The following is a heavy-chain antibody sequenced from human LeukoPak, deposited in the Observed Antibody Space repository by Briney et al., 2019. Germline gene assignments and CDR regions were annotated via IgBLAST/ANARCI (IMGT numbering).Heavy chain of an antibody. Sequence: GRSLRLSCAASGFTFSSYAMHWVRQAPGKGLEWVAVISYDGSNKYYADSVKGRFTISRDNSKNTLYLQMNSLRAEDTAVYYCARAMQGGYTAMVKYYFDYWGQGTLVTVSS. CDR3: ARAMQGGYTAMVKYYFDY. V-gene: IGHV3-30-3*01. J-gene: IGHJ4*02. D-gene: IGHD5-18*01. CDR1: GFTFSSYA. CDR2: ISYDGSNK.